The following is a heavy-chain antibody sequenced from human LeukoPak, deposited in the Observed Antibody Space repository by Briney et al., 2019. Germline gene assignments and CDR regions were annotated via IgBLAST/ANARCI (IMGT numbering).Heavy chain of an antibody. D-gene: IGHD3-10*01. Sequence: SETLSLTCVVSGGSFNGYYWIWIRQSPGKGLEWIGEINHSGITNYNPSLKSRVTISVDKSKNQFSLKLSSVTAADTAMYYCARKDYGSGSFSRSFDYWGQGTLVTVSS. CDR3: ARKDYGSGSFSRSFDY. CDR2: INHSGIT. CDR1: GGSFNGYY. J-gene: IGHJ4*02. V-gene: IGHV4-34*01.